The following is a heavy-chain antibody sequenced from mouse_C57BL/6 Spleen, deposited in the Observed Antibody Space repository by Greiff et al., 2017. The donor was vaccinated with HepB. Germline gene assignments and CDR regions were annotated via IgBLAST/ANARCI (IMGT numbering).Heavy chain of an antibody. CDR1: GFNIKDDY. Sequence: EVQLQQSGAELVRPGASVKLSCTASGFNIKDDYMHWVKQRPEQGLEWIGWIDPENGDAEYASKFQGKATITADTSSNTAYLQLSSLTSEDTAVYYCTTRLLYAMDYWGQGTSVTVSS. CDR2: IDPENGDA. CDR3: TTRLLYAMDY. V-gene: IGHV14-4*01. J-gene: IGHJ4*01. D-gene: IGHD2-3*01.